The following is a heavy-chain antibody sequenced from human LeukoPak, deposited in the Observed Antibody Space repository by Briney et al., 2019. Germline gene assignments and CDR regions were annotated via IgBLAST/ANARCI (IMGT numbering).Heavy chain of an antibody. CDR3: ARTGTTFFDY. CDR2: IHYLGST. V-gene: IGHV4-59*01. Sequence: PSETLSLTCSVSGDSMSHYYWSWIRQPPGKGLEWIGYIHYLGSTKDNLSLKSRLTISVDTSKSHFSLRLTSVTAADTAIYYCARTGTTFFDYWGQGSLVTVSS. CDR1: GDSMSHYY. D-gene: IGHD1-7*01. J-gene: IGHJ4*02.